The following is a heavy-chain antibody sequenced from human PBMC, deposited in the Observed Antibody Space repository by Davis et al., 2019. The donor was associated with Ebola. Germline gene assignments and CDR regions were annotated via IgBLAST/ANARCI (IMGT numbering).Heavy chain of an antibody. CDR2: ISDSGGST. Sequence: GESLKISCAASGFTFSSYWMHWVRQAPGKGLEWVSGISDSGGSTHYADSVKGRFTISRDNAKNTLYLQMNNLRVEDTAVYYCATLPGYYWGQGTLVTVSS. CDR1: GFTFSSYW. J-gene: IGHJ4*02. V-gene: IGHV3-74*01. D-gene: IGHD1-26*01. CDR3: ATLPGYY.